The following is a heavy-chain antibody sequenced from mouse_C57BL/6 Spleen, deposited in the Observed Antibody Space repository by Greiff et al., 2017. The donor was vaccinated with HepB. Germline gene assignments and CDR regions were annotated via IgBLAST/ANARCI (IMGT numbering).Heavy chain of an antibody. CDR2: IYTGDGDT. CDR3: ERASYYDCSYYFDY. J-gene: IGHJ2*01. V-gene: IGHV1-82*01. Sequence: QVQLQQSGPELVKPGASVKISCKASGYAFSSSWMNWVKQRPGKGLEWIGRIYTGDGDTNYNGKFKGKATLTADKSSSTAYMQLSSLTSEYSEVYFCERASYYDCSYYFDYWGQGTTLTVSS. CDR1: GYAFSSSW. D-gene: IGHD1-1*01.